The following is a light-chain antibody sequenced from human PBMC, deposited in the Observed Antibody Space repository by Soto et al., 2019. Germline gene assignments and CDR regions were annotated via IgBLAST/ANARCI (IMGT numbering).Light chain of an antibody. CDR2: DVS. V-gene: IGLV2-14*01. J-gene: IGLJ1*01. CDR1: SSDVGAYNY. Sequence: QSALTQPASVSGSPGQSIAISCTGTSSDVGAYNYVSWYQQHPGKAPKLMIYDVSNRPSGVSDRFSGSKSGNTASLTISGLQAEDEAYYYCSSYTTSDTYVFGSGTKLTVL. CDR3: SSYTTSDTYV.